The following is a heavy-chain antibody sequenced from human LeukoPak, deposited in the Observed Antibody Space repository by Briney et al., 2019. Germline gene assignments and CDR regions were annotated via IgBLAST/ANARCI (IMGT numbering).Heavy chain of an antibody. Sequence: GGSLRLSCAASGFTVSSNYMSWVRQAPGKGLEWVAVISYDGSNKYYADSVKGRFTISRDNSKNTLYLQMNSLRAEDTAVYYCARDRDYGDYLGYAFDIWGQGTMVTVSS. D-gene: IGHD4-17*01. J-gene: IGHJ3*02. CDR3: ARDRDYGDYLGYAFDI. CDR1: GFTVSSNY. CDR2: ISYDGSNK. V-gene: IGHV3-30-3*01.